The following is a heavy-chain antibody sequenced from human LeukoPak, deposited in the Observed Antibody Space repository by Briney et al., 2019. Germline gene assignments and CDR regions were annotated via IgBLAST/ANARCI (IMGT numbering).Heavy chain of an antibody. CDR3: ARRYPSVRGVNLRPQEVRKYYFDY. J-gene: IGHJ4*02. CDR2: INHSGTT. Sequence: SETLSLTCAVYGESFSDYYWSWIRQPPGKGLEWIGDINHSGTTNYNPSLKSRVTMSVDTSKKNFSLKLSSVTAADTAVYYCARRYPSVRGVNLRPQEVRKYYFDYWGQGNLVTVSS. CDR1: GESFSDYY. D-gene: IGHD3-10*01. V-gene: IGHV4-34*01.